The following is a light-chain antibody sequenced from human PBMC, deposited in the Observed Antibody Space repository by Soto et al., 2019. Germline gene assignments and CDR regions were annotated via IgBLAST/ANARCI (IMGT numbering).Light chain of an antibody. CDR3: QQLNSYPSIT. CDR2: AAS. V-gene: IGKV1-9*01. J-gene: IGKJ5*01. Sequence: DLQLTQSPSFLSASVGDRVTITCRASQGISSYLAWYQQKPGKAPKLLIYAASTLQSGVPSRLSGSGSGTEFTLTISSLQPEDFATYYCQQLNSYPSITFGQGTRLEIK. CDR1: QGISSY.